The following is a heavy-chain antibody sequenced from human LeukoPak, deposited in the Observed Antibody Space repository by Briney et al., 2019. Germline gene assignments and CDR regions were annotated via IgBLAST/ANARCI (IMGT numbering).Heavy chain of an antibody. D-gene: IGHD1-14*01. J-gene: IGHJ6*02. CDR1: GGSISSSSYY. Sequence: SETLSLTCTVSGGSISSSSYYWSWIRQPPGKGLEWIGEINHSGSTNYNPSLKSRVTISVDTSKNQFSLKLSSVTAADTAVYYCARGPGAYVLSRRYGMDVWGQGTTVTVSS. CDR3: ARGPGAYVLSRRYGMDV. CDR2: INHSGST. V-gene: IGHV4-39*07.